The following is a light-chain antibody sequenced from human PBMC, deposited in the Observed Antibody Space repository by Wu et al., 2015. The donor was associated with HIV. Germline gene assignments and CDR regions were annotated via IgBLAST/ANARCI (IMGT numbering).Light chain of an antibody. V-gene: IGKV3-20*01. J-gene: IGKJ4*01. CDR3: QQYGRSPLA. CDR2: DTS. Sequence: EIVLTQSPGTLSLSPGERATLSCRVSQSVSSSSLAWYQQKPGQAPRLLIYDTSNRATGIPDRFSGSGSETDFILTISRLEPEDFAVYYCQQYGRSPLAFGGGT. CDR1: QSVSSSS.